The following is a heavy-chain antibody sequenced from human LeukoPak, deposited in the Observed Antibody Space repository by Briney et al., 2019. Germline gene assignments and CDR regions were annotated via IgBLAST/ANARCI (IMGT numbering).Heavy chain of an antibody. D-gene: IGHD6-13*01. J-gene: IGHJ5*02. V-gene: IGHV4-34*01. CDR2: INHSGST. Sequence: SETLSLTCAVYGGSFSGYYWSWIRQPPGKGLEWIGEINHSGSTNYSPSLKSRVTISVDTSKNQFSLKLSSVTAADMAVYYCARVFSSSWYSRFDPWGQGTLVTVSS. CDR1: GGSFSGYY. CDR3: ARVFSSSWYSRFDP.